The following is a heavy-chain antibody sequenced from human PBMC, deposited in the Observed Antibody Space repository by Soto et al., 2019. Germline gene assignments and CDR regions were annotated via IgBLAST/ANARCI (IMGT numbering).Heavy chain of an antibody. CDR3: ASTEYCSGVSCQRSPMVYYSYGMDV. V-gene: IGHV1-69*12. J-gene: IGHJ6*02. D-gene: IGHD2-15*01. CDR1: GGTFSSYA. CDR2: IIPIFGTA. Sequence: QVQLVQSGAEVKKPGSSVKVSCKASGGTFSSYAISWVRQAPGQGLEWMGGIIPIFGTADYAQKFQGRVTITADEATSTAYMGLSSLRSEDKAVYYCASTEYCSGVSCQRSPMVYYSYGMDVWGQGTTVTVSS.